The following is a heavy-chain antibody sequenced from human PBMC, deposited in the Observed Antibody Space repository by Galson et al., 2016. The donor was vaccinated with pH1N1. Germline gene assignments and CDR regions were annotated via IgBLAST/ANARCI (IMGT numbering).Heavy chain of an antibody. J-gene: IGHJ6*02. D-gene: IGHD2-21*01. Sequence: SVKVSCKASGYTFTSNGISWVRQAPGQGLEWTGWINVDTGNTVHAQKLQDRVTMTTDTSTKTAYMELRSLKSDDTAVYYCARAGNCDGDRCYGNGLDVWGQGTTVTVSS. CDR1: GYTFTSNG. CDR2: INVDTGNT. V-gene: IGHV1-18*01. CDR3: ARAGNCDGDRCYGNGLDV.